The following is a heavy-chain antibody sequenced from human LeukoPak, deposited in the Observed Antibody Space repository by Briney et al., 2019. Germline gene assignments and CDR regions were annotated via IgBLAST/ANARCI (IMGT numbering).Heavy chain of an antibody. D-gene: IGHD3-10*01. J-gene: IGHJ4*02. CDR2: IPYDGSNK. CDR3: ASSSSYYFDY. CDR1: GFTFSSYG. Sequence: GGSLRLSCAASGFTFSSYGLHWVRQAPGKGLEWVAFIPYDGSNKYYADPVKGRFTISRDNSKNTLYLQMNSLRAEDTAVYYCASSSSYYFDYWGPGTLVTVSS. V-gene: IGHV3-30*02.